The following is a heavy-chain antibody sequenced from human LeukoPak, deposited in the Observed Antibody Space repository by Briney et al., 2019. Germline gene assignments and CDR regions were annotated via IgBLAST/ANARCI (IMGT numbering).Heavy chain of an antibody. CDR3: ARRGLRVADNWFDP. CDR2: IYYSGST. CDR1: GGSISSYY. Sequence: SETLSLTCTVSGGSISSYYWSWIRQPPGKGLEWIGYIYYSGSTNYNPSLKSRVTISVDTSKNQFSLKLSSVTAADTAVYYCARRGLRVADNWFDPWGQGTLVTVSS. J-gene: IGHJ5*02. V-gene: IGHV4-59*12. D-gene: IGHD2-8*02.